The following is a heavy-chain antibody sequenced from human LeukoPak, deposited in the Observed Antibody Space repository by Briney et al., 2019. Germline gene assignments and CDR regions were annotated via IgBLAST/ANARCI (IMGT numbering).Heavy chain of an antibody. CDR2: IYSGGST. CDR3: ARELGIGWFDP. D-gene: IGHD7-27*01. Sequence: GGSLRLSCAASGFTVSSNYMSWVRQAPGKGLEWVSVIYSGGSTYYADSVKGRFTISRDNPKNTLYLQMNSLRAEDTAVYYCARELGIGWFDPWGQGTLVTVSS. CDR1: GFTVSSNY. V-gene: IGHV3-66*02. J-gene: IGHJ5*02.